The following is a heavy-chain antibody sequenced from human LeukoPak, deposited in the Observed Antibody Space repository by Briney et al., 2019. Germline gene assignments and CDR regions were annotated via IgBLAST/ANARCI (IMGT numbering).Heavy chain of an antibody. J-gene: IGHJ3*02. CDR2: INPNSGGT. D-gene: IGHD3-22*01. CDR3: ARMMTPRLYYDSSGYYYGAFDI. CDR1: GYTFTAYY. V-gene: IGHV1-2*02. Sequence: ASVKVSCKTSGYTFTAYYMYWLRQAPGQGLEWMGWINPNSGGTNCAQKFQGRVTLTKNTSITTAYMELRSLRSDDPAVYYCARMMTPRLYYDSSGYYYGAFDIWGQGTMVTVSS.